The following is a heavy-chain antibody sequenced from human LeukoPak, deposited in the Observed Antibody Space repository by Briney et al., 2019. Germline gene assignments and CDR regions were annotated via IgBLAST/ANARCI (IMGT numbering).Heavy chain of an antibody. CDR2: ITHSGNT. Sequence: SETLSLTCAVYGGSFSGYYWSWIRQPPGKGLEWIGEITHSGNTNYNPSLKSRVTISVDTSKNQFSLKLSSVTAADTAVYYCARASNLYCRSTSCPYYYYGMDVWGKGTTVTVSS. V-gene: IGHV4-34*01. D-gene: IGHD2-2*01. J-gene: IGHJ6*04. CDR1: GGSFSGYY. CDR3: ARASNLYCRSTSCPYYYYGMDV.